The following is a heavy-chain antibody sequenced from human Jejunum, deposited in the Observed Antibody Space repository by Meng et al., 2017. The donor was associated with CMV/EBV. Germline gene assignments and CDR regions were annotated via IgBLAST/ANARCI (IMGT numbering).Heavy chain of an antibody. CDR3: ARECVGEAYDCQWNYWFDP. J-gene: IGHJ5*02. Sequence: QVQLHESGQGLVRSSETLSLICSVSVGPISGYYWSWVRQPAGKRLEWIGRFHPGGTTNYNPSLENRITVSVDSSKNQFFLKLTSVTAADTAIYYCARECVGEAYDCQWNYWFDPWGRGTLVTVSS. CDR1: VGPISGYY. D-gene: IGHD3-16*01. V-gene: IGHV4-4*07. CDR2: FHPGGTT.